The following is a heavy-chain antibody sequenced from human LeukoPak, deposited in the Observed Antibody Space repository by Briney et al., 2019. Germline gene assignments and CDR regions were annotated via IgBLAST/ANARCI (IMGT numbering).Heavy chain of an antibody. CDR2: ISGGGGSK. V-gene: IGHV3-23*01. CDR3: AKFSGGDQLPLDYYHYYMDV. Sequence: GGSLRLSCAASGFTFSSYAMSWVRHAPGKGLEWVSAISGGGGSKYYADSVKRRFPISRDYSKNTLYLQMNSLRAEDTAVYYCAKFSGGDQLPLDYYHYYMDVWGKRTTVSVSS. J-gene: IGHJ6*03. CDR1: GFTFSSYA. D-gene: IGHD2-2*01.